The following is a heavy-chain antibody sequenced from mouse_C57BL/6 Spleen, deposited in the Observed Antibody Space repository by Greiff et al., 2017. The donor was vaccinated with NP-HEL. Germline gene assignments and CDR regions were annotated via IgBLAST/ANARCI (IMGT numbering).Heavy chain of an antibody. V-gene: IGHV1-74*01. CDR1: GYTFTSYW. CDR2: IHPSDSDT. Sequence: QVQLQQPGAELVKPGASVKVSCKASGYTFTSYWMPWVKQRPGQGLEWIGRIHPSDSDTNYNQKFKGKATLAVDKSSSTAYIQLSSLTSEDSAVYYCAIHWVLYFDYWGQGTTLTVSS. CDR3: AIHWVLYFDY. J-gene: IGHJ2*01. D-gene: IGHD4-1*01.